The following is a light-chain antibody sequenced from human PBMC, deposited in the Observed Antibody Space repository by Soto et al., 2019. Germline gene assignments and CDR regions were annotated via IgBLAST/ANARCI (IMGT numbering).Light chain of an antibody. CDR3: QXRSXXXXXXT. CDR2: XXX. CDR1: QSASSY. Sequence: IVLTQSPATLSLSPGERXXXXXXXXQSASSYLAWYQQKPGQAPRXXIYXXXXSXXXXXXRFSGSGSGTDFTLTISSLXPXXFAVYYXQXRSXXXXXXTFGQGTKVDIK. J-gene: IGKJ1*01. V-gene: IGKV3-11*01.